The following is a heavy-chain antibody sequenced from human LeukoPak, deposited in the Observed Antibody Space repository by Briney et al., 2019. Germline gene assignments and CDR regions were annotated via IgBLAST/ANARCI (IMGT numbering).Heavy chain of an antibody. CDR3: AQHQNYYDSSHDS. CDR1: GFTFSSYA. V-gene: IGHV3-23*01. D-gene: IGHD3-22*01. J-gene: IGHJ4*02. Sequence: GGSLRLSCAASGFTFSSYAMSWVRQAPGKGLEWVSAINGRGGSTYYADSVKGRFTISRDNSKNTLYLQMNSLRAEDTALYYCAQHQNYYDSSHDSWGQGPLVTVSS. CDR2: INGRGGST.